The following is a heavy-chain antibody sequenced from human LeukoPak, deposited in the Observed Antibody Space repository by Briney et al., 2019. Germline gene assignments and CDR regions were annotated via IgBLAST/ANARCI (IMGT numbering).Heavy chain of an antibody. J-gene: IGHJ4*02. CDR2: ISSSSSYI. CDR3: ARAITNYGYILDY. CDR1: GFTFSSYS. Sequence: GGSLRLSCAASGFTFSSYSMNWVRQAPGKGLEWVSSISSSSSYIYYADSVKGRFTISRDNAKNSLYLQMNSLRAEDTAVYYCARAITNYGYILDYWGQGTLVTVSS. V-gene: IGHV3-21*01. D-gene: IGHD5-18*01.